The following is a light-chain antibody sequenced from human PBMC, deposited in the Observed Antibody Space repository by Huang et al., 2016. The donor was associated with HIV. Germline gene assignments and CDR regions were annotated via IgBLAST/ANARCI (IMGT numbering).Light chain of an antibody. CDR3: QQSARTPRT. V-gene: IGKV1-39*01. Sequence: DIQITQSPSSLSASVGDRVIITCRTSQDVKKYLNWYQQRPGKAPKLLISSASNLHVQSGVPATFSGGGSGTNFTLTISSLQPEDSATYYCQQSARTPRTFGQGTKLEI. CDR2: SAS. CDR1: QDVKKY. J-gene: IGKJ2*01.